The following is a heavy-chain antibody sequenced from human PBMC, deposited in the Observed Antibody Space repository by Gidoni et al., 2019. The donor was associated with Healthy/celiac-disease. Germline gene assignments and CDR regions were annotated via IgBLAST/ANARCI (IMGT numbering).Heavy chain of an antibody. CDR3: ARAGRKGAVAGAKDYHYYYYMDV. Sequence: GESGGGVVQPGRSLRLSCAASGFTFSSYAMHWVRQAPGKGLEWVAVISYDGSNKYYADSVKGRFTISRDNSKNTLYLQMNSLRAEDTAVYYCARAGRKGAVAGAKDYHYYYYMDVWGKGTTVTVSS. CDR1: GFTFSSYA. V-gene: IGHV3-30-3*01. D-gene: IGHD6-19*01. J-gene: IGHJ6*03. CDR2: ISYDGSNK.